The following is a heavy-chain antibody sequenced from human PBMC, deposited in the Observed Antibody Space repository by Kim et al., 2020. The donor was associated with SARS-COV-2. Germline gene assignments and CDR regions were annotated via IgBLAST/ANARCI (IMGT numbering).Heavy chain of an antibody. D-gene: IGHD6-13*01. CDR3: AKAPSSSWYPLFDY. Sequence: GGSLRLSCSASGFTFSSYGMHWVRQAPGKGLEWVAVISYDGSNKYYADSVKGRFTISRDNSKNTLYLQMNSLRAEDTAVYYCAKAPSSSWYPLFDYWGQGTLVTVSS. J-gene: IGHJ4*02. V-gene: IGHV3-30*18. CDR2: ISYDGSNK. CDR1: GFTFSSYG.